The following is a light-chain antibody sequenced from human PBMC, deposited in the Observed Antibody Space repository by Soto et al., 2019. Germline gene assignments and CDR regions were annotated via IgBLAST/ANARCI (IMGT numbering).Light chain of an antibody. V-gene: IGLV2-14*01. CDR3: TSYTSSSTNYV. Sequence: QSALTQPASVSGSPGQSITISCTGTSSDIGGYDYVSWYQQHPGKAPKLMIYEVSNRPSGVSNRFSGSKSGNPASLTIAGLPAEDEADYYCTSYTSSSTNYVFGTGTKVTVL. J-gene: IGLJ1*01. CDR1: SSDIGGYDY. CDR2: EVS.